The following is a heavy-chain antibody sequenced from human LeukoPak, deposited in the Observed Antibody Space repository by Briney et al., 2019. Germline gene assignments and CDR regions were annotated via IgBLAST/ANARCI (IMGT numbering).Heavy chain of an antibody. Sequence: PGGSLRLSCAASGFTFSSYSMNWVRQAPGKRLEWVSSISSSSSYIYYADSVKGRFTISRDNAKNSLYLQMNSLRAEDTAVYYCARDGSGSSWYEFDYWGQGTLVTVSS. CDR1: GFTFSSYS. V-gene: IGHV3-21*01. CDR2: ISSSSSYI. CDR3: ARDGSGSSWYEFDY. D-gene: IGHD6-13*01. J-gene: IGHJ4*02.